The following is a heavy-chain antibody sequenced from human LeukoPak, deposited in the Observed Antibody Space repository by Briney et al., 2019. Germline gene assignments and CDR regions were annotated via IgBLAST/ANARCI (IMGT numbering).Heavy chain of an antibody. CDR2: IYTSGST. D-gene: IGHD4-23*01. J-gene: IGHJ5*02. CDR3: ARERPTVVTRNTWFDP. Sequence: SETLSLTCTVSGGSISSYYWSWIRQPAGKGLEWIGRIYTSGSTNYNPSLKSRVTMSVDTSKNQFSLKLSSVTAADTAVYYCARERPTVVTRNTWFDPWGQGTLVTVSS. CDR1: GGSISSYY. V-gene: IGHV4-4*07.